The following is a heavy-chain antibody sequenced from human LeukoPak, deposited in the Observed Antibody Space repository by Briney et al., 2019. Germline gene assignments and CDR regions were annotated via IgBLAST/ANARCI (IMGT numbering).Heavy chain of an antibody. CDR1: GFTFNRYW. Sequence: PGGSLRLSCAASGFTFNRYWMNWVRQAPGKGLEWVADIKEDGSEQNYVDSVKGRFTISRDNAKNSLFLQVNSLRAEDTAVYCCVGAGYYFDYWGQGTLVTVSS. D-gene: IGHD3-10*01. CDR3: VGAGYYFDY. V-gene: IGHV3-7*01. J-gene: IGHJ4*02. CDR2: IKEDGSEQ.